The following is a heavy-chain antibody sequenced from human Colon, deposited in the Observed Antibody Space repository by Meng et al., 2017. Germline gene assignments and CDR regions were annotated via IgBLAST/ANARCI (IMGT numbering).Heavy chain of an antibody. CDR3: ARVNGDCFSTICYKGWFDP. J-gene: IGHJ5*02. V-gene: IGHV4-30-4*01. D-gene: IGHD2-2*02. CDR1: GGSFSGYY. CDR2: IYYSGRT. Sequence: QVQLQQWGAGLLKPSETLSLTCTVSGGSFSGYYWIWIRQPPGKGLEWIGYIYYSGRTYYNPSLESRVTMSVDTSKNQFSLNLNSVTAADTAVYYCARVNGDCFSTICYKGWFDPWGQGTLVTVSS.